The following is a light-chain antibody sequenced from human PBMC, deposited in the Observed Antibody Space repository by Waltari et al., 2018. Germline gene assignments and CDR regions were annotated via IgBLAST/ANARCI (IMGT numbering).Light chain of an antibody. CDR2: DVS. Sequence: QSALTQPASVSGSPGQSIIISCTGLSSDIGGYVYVSWYQQRPGKAPKVIMFDVSNRPSGVSNRFSGSKSGNTASLTISGLQAEDEADYYCSSYTTGVIFGGGTRLTVL. J-gene: IGLJ2*01. CDR1: SSDIGGYVY. V-gene: IGLV2-14*03. CDR3: SSYTTGVI.